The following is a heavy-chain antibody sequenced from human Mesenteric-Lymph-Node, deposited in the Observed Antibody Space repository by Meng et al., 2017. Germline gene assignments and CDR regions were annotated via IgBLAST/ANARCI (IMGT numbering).Heavy chain of an antibody. CDR3: AKNTGEWFGELLVYFQH. V-gene: IGHV3-23*01. D-gene: IGHD3-10*01. J-gene: IGHJ1*01. CDR2: ISASGSPT. Sequence: GESLKISCTASGFTFRTYEMNWVRQAPGKGPEWVAYISASGSPTKYADSVKGRFTISRDNSKNTMYMQMNSLRAEDTAVYYCAKNTGEWFGELLVYFQHWGQGTLVTVSS. CDR1: GFTFRTYE.